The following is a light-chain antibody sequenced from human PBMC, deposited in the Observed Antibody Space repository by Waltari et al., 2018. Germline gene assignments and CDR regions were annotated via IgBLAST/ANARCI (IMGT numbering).Light chain of an antibody. CDR2: LAS. Sequence: DIVMTQSPLSLPVTPGEPASISCRSSQSHLHSNGYNYLDWYLQKPGQSPQVLIYLASYRASGVPDRFSGSGSGTEFTLKISRVEAEDVGVYYCMQARQTPWTFGQGTKVEIK. J-gene: IGKJ1*01. V-gene: IGKV2-28*01. CDR3: MQARQTPWT. CDR1: QSHLHSNGYNY.